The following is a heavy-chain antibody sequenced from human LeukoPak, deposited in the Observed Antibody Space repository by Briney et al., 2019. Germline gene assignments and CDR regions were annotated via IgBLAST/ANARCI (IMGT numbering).Heavy chain of an antibody. D-gene: IGHD6-13*01. Sequence: GGSLRLSCAASGSTFSSYGMHWVRQAPGKGLEWVAVISYDGSNKYYADSVKGRFTISRDNSKNTLYLQMNSLRAEDTAVYYCAKGRYSSSWGDFDYWGQGTLVTVSS. J-gene: IGHJ4*02. CDR1: GSTFSSYG. CDR2: ISYDGSNK. CDR3: AKGRYSSSWGDFDY. V-gene: IGHV3-30*18.